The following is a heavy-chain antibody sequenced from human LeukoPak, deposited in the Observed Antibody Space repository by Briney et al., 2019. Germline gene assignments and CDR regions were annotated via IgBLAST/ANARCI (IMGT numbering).Heavy chain of an antibody. Sequence: SETLSLTCAVYGGSFSGYYWSWIRQPPGKGLEWIGEINHSGSTNYNPSLKSRVTISLDTSKNQFSLKLSSATAADTAVYYCARDPGRVYYYDSSGYSLYYFDYWGQGTLVTVSS. CDR1: GGSFSGYY. CDR2: INHSGST. V-gene: IGHV4-34*01. CDR3: ARDPGRVYYYDSSGYSLYYFDY. D-gene: IGHD3-22*01. J-gene: IGHJ4*02.